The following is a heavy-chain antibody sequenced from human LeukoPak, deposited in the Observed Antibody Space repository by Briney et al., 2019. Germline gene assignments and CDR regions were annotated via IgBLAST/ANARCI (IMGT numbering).Heavy chain of an antibody. CDR3: ARGVRFFHYGMDV. Sequence: PSETLSLTCIVSGGSINSYYWSWIRQPPGKGLEWIGYIYYSGSTNYNPSLKSRVTISADTSKNQFSLKLSSVTAADTAVYYCARGVRFFHYGMDVWGTGITVTVSS. CDR1: GGSINSYY. CDR2: IYYSGST. V-gene: IGHV4-59*01. J-gene: IGHJ6*04. D-gene: IGHD3-3*01.